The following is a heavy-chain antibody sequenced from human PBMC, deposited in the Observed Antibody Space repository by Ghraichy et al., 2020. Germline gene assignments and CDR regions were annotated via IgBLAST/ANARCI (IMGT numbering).Heavy chain of an antibody. J-gene: IGHJ4*02. Sequence: ASVKVSCKVSGYTLTELSMHWVRQAPGKGLEWMGGFDPEDGETIYAQKFQGRVTMTEDTSTDTAYMELSSLRSEDTAVYYCATTNRLAAGTEGVVDYWGQGTLVTVSS. CDR2: FDPEDGET. CDR3: ATTNRLAAGTEGVVDY. D-gene: IGHD6-13*01. V-gene: IGHV1-24*01. CDR1: GYTLTELS.